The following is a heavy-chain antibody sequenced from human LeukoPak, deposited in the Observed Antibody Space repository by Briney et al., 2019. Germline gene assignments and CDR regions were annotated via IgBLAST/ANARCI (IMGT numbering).Heavy chain of an antibody. V-gene: IGHV3-21*01. J-gene: IGHJ4*02. Sequence: PGGSLRPSCAASGFTFSGYSMNWVRQAPGKGLEWVSSISTSSTYIYYADSVKGRFTISRDNAKNSLYLQMNSLRAEDTAVYYCARDPPFIIGTTFFDYWGQGTLVTVSS. CDR1: GFTFSGYS. CDR2: ISTSSTYI. CDR3: ARDPPFIIGTTFFDY. D-gene: IGHD1-20*01.